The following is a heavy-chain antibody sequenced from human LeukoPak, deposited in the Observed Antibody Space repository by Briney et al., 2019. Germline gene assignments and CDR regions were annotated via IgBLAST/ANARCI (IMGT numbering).Heavy chain of an antibody. Sequence: GGSLRLSCAASGFSFSIYWMSWVRQPPGKGLEWVANIMHDGSEKNYVDSVKGRFTISRGNTKNSLYLQMNSLRVEDTAVCYCARVGTAEGTLEDYWGQGTLVTVSP. V-gene: IGHV3-7*01. CDR1: GFSFSIYW. CDR3: ARVGTAEGTLEDY. CDR2: IMHDGSEK. J-gene: IGHJ4*02. D-gene: IGHD6-13*01.